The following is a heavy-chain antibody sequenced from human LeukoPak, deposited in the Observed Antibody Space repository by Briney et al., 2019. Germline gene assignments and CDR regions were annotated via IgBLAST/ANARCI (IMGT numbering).Heavy chain of an antibody. CDR2: ISSSSNTI. V-gene: IGHV3-48*02. J-gene: IGHJ5*02. D-gene: IGHD3-10*01. CDR1: GCTFSTYS. CDR3: ARDRTYYASGHNWFDP. Sequence: GGSLRLSCAASGCTFSTYSMNWVRQAPGKGLEWVSYISSSSNTIYYADSVRGRFTISRDNAKNSLYLQMNSLRDEDTAVYFCARDRTYYASGHNWFDPWGRGTLVTVSS.